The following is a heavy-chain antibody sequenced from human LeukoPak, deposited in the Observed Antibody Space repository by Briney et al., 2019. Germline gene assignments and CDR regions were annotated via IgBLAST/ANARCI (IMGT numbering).Heavy chain of an antibody. J-gene: IGHJ3*01. CDR1: GFTFSDYY. D-gene: IGHD1-14*01. CDR3: ASSEGLSGYDAFDF. CDR2: ISSSGSTI. Sequence: PGGSLRLSCAASGFTFSDYYMSWIRQAPGKGLEWVSYISSSGSTIYYADSVKGRFTISRDNAKNSLYLQMNSLRAEDTAVYYCASSEGLSGYDAFDFWGQGTMVTVSS. V-gene: IGHV3-11*01.